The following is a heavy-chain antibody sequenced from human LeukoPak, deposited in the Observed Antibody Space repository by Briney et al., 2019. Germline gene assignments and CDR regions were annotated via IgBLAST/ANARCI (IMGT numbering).Heavy chain of an antibody. V-gene: IGHV4-59*01. CDR2: IYYSGST. D-gene: IGHD1-1*01. Sequence: PSETLSLTCTVSGGSTSSYFWSWIRQPPGKGLEWIGYIYYSGSTNYNPSLKSRVTISVDTSKNQFSLKLSSVTAADTAVYYCARGHFLGTGTNWFDPWGQGTLVTVSS. CDR1: GGSTSSYF. J-gene: IGHJ5*02. CDR3: ARGHFLGTGTNWFDP.